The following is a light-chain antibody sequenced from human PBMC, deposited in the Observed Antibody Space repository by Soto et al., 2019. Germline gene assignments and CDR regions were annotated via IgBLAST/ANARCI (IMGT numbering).Light chain of an antibody. CDR1: QGLSSD. J-gene: IGKJ5*01. V-gene: IGKV1-9*01. Sequence: DIQLTQSPSFLTASVGDRVTITCRASQGLSSDLAWYQQKPGKAPKLLIYAASTLQSGVPSRFSGSGSGTEFTLTISSLQPEYFATYYCQQLNSYPITFGQGTLLEIK. CDR2: AAS. CDR3: QQLNSYPIT.